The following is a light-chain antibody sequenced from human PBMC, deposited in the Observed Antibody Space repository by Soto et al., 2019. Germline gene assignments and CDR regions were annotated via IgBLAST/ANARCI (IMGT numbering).Light chain of an antibody. CDR3: QQHGISHIT. CDR2: GAS. CDR1: QSVSSSQ. Sequence: EVVLTQSPGTLSLSPGERATLSCRASQSVSSSQLTWFQQKPGQAPRLLIYGASSRATGIPDRFSGSGSGTDFTLTISRLEPEDFAVYYCQQHGISHITFGQGTRLEIK. J-gene: IGKJ5*01. V-gene: IGKV3-20*01.